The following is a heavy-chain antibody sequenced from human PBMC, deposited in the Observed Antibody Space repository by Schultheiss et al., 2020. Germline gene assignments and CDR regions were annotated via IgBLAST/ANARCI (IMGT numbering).Heavy chain of an antibody. J-gene: IGHJ5*02. Sequence: SETLSLTCTVSGGSISSSSYYWGWIRQPAGKGLEWIGRIYTSGSTNYNPSLKSRVTISVDTSKNQFSLKLSSVTAADTAVYYCARDRRESGNWFDPWGQGTLVTVSS. V-gene: IGHV4-61*02. CDR1: GGSISSSSYY. D-gene: IGHD3-3*01. CDR2: IYTSGST. CDR3: ARDRRESGNWFDP.